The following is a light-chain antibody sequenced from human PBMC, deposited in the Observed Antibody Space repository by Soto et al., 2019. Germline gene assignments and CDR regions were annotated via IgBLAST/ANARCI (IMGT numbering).Light chain of an antibody. Sequence: DIQMTQSPSPLSGSVGDRVTITCRASQTISSWLAWYQQKPGKAPKLMIYKASTLKSGVSSRFSGSGSGTEFTLTISSLQPDDVATYYCQHYNSYSEALGQGTKVDIK. V-gene: IGKV1-5*03. CDR3: QHYNSYSEA. CDR1: QTISSW. J-gene: IGKJ1*01. CDR2: KAS.